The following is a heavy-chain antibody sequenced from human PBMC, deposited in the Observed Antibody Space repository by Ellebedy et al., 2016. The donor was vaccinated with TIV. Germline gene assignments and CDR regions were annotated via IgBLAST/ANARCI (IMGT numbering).Heavy chain of an antibody. J-gene: IGHJ3*02. CDR1: GGSISSYY. Sequence: MPGGSLRLSCTVSGGSISSYYWSWIRQPAGKGLEWIGRIYTSGSTNYNPSLKSRVTMSVDTSKNQFSLKLSSVTAADTAVYYCARDIVVVPAAMDAFDIWGQGTMVTVSS. CDR2: IYTSGST. V-gene: IGHV4-4*07. CDR3: ARDIVVVPAAMDAFDI. D-gene: IGHD2-2*01.